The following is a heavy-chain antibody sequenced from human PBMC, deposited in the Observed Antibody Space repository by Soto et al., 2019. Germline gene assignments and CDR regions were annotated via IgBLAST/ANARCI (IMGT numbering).Heavy chain of an antibody. J-gene: IGHJ4*02. CDR1: GFTVSTKY. CDR3: ARDSWAADY. V-gene: IGHV3-66*01. Sequence: EVQLVESGGGLVQPGGSLRLSCAASGFTVSTKYMSWLRQAPGKGLEWVSVIYSGGSTFYADSVRGRFTISRDNSKNTVNLQMNSLRAEDTVVYYCARDSWAADYWGQGTLVTVSS. CDR2: IYSGGST. D-gene: IGHD3-16*01.